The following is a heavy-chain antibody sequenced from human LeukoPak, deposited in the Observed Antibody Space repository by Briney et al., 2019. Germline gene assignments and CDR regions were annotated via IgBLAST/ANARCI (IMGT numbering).Heavy chain of an antibody. V-gene: IGHV3-23*01. CDR3: AKVTYDILTSSGGDFDY. J-gene: IGHJ4*02. Sequence: GGSLRLSCAASGFTFSSYAMSWVRQAPGKGLEWVSAISGSGGSTYYADSVKGRFTISRDNSKNTLYLQMNSLRAEDTAVYYCAKVTYDILTSSGGDFDYWGQGTLVTVSS. D-gene: IGHD3-9*01. CDR2: ISGSGGST. CDR1: GFTFSSYA.